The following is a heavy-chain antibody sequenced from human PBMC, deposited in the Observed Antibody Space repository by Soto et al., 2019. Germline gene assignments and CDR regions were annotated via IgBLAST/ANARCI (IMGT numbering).Heavy chain of an antibody. V-gene: IGHV1-2*02. CDR2: INPNSGGT. D-gene: IGHD4-17*01. J-gene: IGHJ4*01. CDR3: ARDLDYVGNSGGGY. Sequence: GASVKVSCKASGYTFTGYYMHWVRQAPGQGLEWMGWINPNSGGTNYAQKFQGRVTMTRDTSISTAYRELSRLRSGDTAVYYCARDLDYVGNSGGGYWGHGTLVTVSS. CDR1: GYTFTGYY.